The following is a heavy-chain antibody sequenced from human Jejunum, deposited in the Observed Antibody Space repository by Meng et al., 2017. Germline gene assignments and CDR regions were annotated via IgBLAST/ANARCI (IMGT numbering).Heavy chain of an antibody. Sequence: GGSLRLSCAASGFTFNTYAMNWVRQPPGKGLEWVAIVGGGSTTTFYADSVKGQFTVSRDNSKNTVYLQMNSLRAEDTAIYYCAKKRRGSSTTSPPDFWGQGTLVTVSS. J-gene: IGHJ4*02. V-gene: IGHV3-23*01. CDR2: VGGGSTTT. D-gene: IGHD3-16*01. CDR3: AKKRRGSSTTSPPDF. CDR1: GFTFNTYA.